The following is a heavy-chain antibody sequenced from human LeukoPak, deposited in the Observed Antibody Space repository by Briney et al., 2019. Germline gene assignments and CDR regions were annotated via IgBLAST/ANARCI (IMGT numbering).Heavy chain of an antibody. J-gene: IGHJ5*02. CDR1: GGSISSYY. CDR3: AREGGSYNCFDP. D-gene: IGHD1-26*01. CDR2: IYPSGST. Sequence: PSETLSLTCTVSGGSISSYYWNWLRQPAGKGLEWIGRIYPSGSTDYNPSLKSRVTMSVDTSKNQFSLKLSSVTAADTAVYYCAREGGSYNCFDPWGQGTLVTVSS. V-gene: IGHV4-4*07.